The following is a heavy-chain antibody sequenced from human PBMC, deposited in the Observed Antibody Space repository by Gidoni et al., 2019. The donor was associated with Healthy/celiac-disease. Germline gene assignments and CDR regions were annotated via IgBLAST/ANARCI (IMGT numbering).Heavy chain of an antibody. Sequence: EVQMWEPGGGWVQTGGSLRLSGAASAFNFSSYAISWVRQAPGNGLVWVSAIICSGGSTYFAYSVKGRFTISRDNSKNTLYLQMNSLRAEDTAVYYCSKDKGRAVAGMRFDYWSQGTLFPVSS. J-gene: IGHJ4*02. V-gene: IGHV3-23*01. CDR3: SKDKGRAVAGMRFDY. CDR1: AFNFSSYA. D-gene: IGHD6-19*01. CDR2: IICSGGST.